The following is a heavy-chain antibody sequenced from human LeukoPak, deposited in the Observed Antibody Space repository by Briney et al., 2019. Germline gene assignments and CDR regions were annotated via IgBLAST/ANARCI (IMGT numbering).Heavy chain of an antibody. CDR1: GFTVSRHY. Sequence: PGGSLRLSCAASGFTVSRHYMSWVRQTPGKGLEWVSIIYSPGGTYYADSVKGRFTISRDNSKSTVYLQMNSLRVEDTAVYYCARAPYSADSSATPPAFDIWGQGTMVTVSS. D-gene: IGHD3-22*01. V-gene: IGHV3-53*01. CDR3: ARAPYSADSSATPPAFDI. J-gene: IGHJ3*02. CDR2: IYSPGGT.